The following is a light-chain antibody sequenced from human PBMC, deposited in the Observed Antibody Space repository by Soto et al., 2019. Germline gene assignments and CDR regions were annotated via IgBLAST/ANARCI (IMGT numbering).Light chain of an antibody. CDR3: GTWDNTLSAGV. Sequence: QSVLTQPPSVSAAPGQKVTISCSGSSSNIEDNYVSWYQQLPGTAPKLLIYSNNERPSGIPDRFSGSKSGTSATLAITGLQTGDEADYYCGTWDNTLSAGVFGGGTKVTVL. CDR1: SSNIEDNY. CDR2: SNN. V-gene: IGLV1-51*01. J-gene: IGLJ2*01.